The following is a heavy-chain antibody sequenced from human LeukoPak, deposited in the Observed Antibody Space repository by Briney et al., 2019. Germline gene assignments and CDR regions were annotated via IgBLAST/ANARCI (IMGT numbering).Heavy chain of an antibody. J-gene: IGHJ5*02. CDR2: IYYSGST. Sequence: SETLSLTCTVSGGSISTNSYYWGWIRQPPGKGLKWIGSIYYSGSTNYNPSLKSRVTISVDTSKNQFSLKLSSVTAADTAVYYCASTKLRRYCSGGSCSNWFDPWGQGTLVTVSS. CDR3: ASTKLRRYCSGGSCSNWFDP. V-gene: IGHV4-39*07. CDR1: GGSISTNSYY. D-gene: IGHD2-15*01.